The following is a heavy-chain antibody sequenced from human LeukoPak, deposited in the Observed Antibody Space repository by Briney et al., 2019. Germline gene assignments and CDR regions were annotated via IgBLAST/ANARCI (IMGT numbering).Heavy chain of an antibody. CDR1: GFTVSSNY. V-gene: IGHV3-53*01. CDR3: AAKVELWSNGPYFNS. D-gene: IGHD3-10*01. Sequence: GGSLRLSCAASGFTVSSNYMSWVRQAPGKGLEWVAVIYSGGDTFYADSVKGRFTISRDNSKNTLYLQLTSLRAEDTAVYYCAAKVELWSNGPYFNSWGQGTLVTVSS. J-gene: IGHJ4*02. CDR2: IYSGGDT.